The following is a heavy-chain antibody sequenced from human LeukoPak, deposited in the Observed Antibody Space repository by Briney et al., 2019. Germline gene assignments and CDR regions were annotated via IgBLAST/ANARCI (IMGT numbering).Heavy chain of an antibody. Sequence: SGGSLRLSCVGSGFTFRSHAMSWVRQAPEKGLEFVSGIYENGGTTYYADSVKGRFSIYRDNSKNTLYLQMDSLRGEDTAVYYCAKDFRIGYSAHFDYWGQGALVTVSS. CDR3: AKDFRIGYSAHFDY. D-gene: IGHD2-21*01. J-gene: IGHJ4*02. V-gene: IGHV3-23*01. CDR1: GFTFRSHA. CDR2: IYENGGTT.